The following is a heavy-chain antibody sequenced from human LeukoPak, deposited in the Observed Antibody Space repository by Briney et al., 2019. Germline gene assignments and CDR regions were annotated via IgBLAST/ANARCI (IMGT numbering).Heavy chain of an antibody. Sequence: ASVKVSCKASGYTFTNFGFTWVRQAPGQGLEWLGWISTYNSNINYAQKFQDRLTLTTDTSTNTAYMELSSLRFDDTAKYYCTRGRLPADAFDVWGQGTLVTVSS. J-gene: IGHJ3*01. CDR3: TRGRLPADAFDV. CDR2: ISTYNSNI. V-gene: IGHV1-18*01. D-gene: IGHD2-2*01. CDR1: GYTFTNFG.